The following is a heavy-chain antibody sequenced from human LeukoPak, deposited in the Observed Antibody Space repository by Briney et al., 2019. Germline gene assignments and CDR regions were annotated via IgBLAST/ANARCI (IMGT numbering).Heavy chain of an antibody. CDR1: RFTFNSYT. V-gene: IGHV3-21*01. D-gene: IGHD3-10*02. CDR3: AELGITMIGGV. CDR2: ISSSSNYI. Sequence: GSLRLSCAAPRFTFNSYTMNWVRQAPGKGLEWVSSISSSSNYIYYADSVKGRFTISRDNAKNSLYLQMNSLRAEDTAVYYCAELGITMIGGVWGKGTTVTISS. J-gene: IGHJ6*04.